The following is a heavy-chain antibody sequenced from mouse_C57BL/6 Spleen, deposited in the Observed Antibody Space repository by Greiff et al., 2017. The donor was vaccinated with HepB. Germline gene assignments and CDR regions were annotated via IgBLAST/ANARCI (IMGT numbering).Heavy chain of an antibody. V-gene: IGHV1-69*01. CDR3: ARGANWDPPYYFDY. CDR1: GYTFTSYW. Sequence: QVQLKQPGAELVMPGASVKLSCKASGYTFTSYWMHWVKQRPGQGLEWIGEIDPSDSYTNYNQKFKGKSTLTVDKSSSTAYMQLSSLKSEDSAVYYCARGANWDPPYYFDYWGQGTTLTVSS. J-gene: IGHJ2*01. D-gene: IGHD4-1*01. CDR2: IDPSDSYT.